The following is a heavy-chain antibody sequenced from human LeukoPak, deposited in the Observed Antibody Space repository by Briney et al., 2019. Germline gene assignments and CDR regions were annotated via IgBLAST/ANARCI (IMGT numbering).Heavy chain of an antibody. V-gene: IGHV3-74*01. D-gene: IGHD2-21*02. CDR3: ARDNPGDGAFDI. Sequence: GGSLRLSCAASGFTFSSYWMHWVRQAPGKGLVWVSRINTDGSSTSYADSVKGRFTISRDNAKNTLYLQMNSLRAEDTAVYYCARDNPGDGAFDIWGQGTMVTVSS. CDR2: INTDGSST. CDR1: GFTFSSYW. J-gene: IGHJ3*02.